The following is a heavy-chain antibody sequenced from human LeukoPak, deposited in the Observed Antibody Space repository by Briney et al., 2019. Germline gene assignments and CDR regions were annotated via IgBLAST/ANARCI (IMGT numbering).Heavy chain of an antibody. J-gene: IGHJ4*02. V-gene: IGHV4-4*02. Sequence: SETLSLTCAVSGGSISSSNWWRWVRQPPGKGLEWIGEIYHSGSTNYNPSLKSRVTISVDKSKNQFSLKLSSVTAADTAVYYCARRDYYDSTGYYVYWGQGTLVTVSS. D-gene: IGHD3-22*01. CDR1: GGSISSSNW. CDR2: IYHSGST. CDR3: ARRDYYDSTGYYVY.